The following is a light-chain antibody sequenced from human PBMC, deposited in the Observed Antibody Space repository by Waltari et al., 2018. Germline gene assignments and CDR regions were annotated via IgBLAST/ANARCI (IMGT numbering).Light chain of an antibody. J-gene: IGLJ1*01. CDR3: QVWDSSNGYV. Sequence: SYVLTQPPSVSVAPGQTAKISCGGDNIGSKNVHWYQQRPGQAPVLAVYDDRDRPSGIPDRFAGSNSGHTATLTISRVEAEDEADYYCQVWDSSNGYVFGTGTKVTVL. V-gene: IGLV3-21*02. CDR2: DDR. CDR1: NIGSKN.